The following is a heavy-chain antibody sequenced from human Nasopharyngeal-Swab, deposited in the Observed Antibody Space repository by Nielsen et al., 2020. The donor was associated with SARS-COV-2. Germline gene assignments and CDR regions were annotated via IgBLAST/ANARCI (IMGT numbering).Heavy chain of an antibody. J-gene: IGHJ4*02. Sequence: ESPKPPRAGPWFILRDSPLHRVRQAPGEGPGWVSRIRSKCNNYATAYSASVKGKFIIFRDDPTNTAYLQMNSLKTEDTAMYYCTRCGGGCYSGRDYWGQGTLVTVSS. V-gene: IGHV3-73*01. CDR2: IRSKCNNYAT. D-gene: IGHD2-15*01. CDR1: WFILRDSP. CDR3: TRCGGGCYSGRDY.